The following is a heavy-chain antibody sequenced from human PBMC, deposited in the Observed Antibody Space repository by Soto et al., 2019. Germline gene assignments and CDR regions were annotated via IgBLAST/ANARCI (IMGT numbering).Heavy chain of an antibody. Sequence: GGSLRLSCAASGFTFSSYGMHWVRQAPGKGLEWVALIWYDGTDKYYADSVKGRFTISRDNSKNTLYLQMNSLRAEDTAVYYCASRGVAAVDFDYWGQGAQVTVSS. CDR3: ASRGVAAVDFDY. CDR2: IWYDGTDK. D-gene: IGHD6-13*01. J-gene: IGHJ4*02. V-gene: IGHV3-33*01. CDR1: GFTFSSYG.